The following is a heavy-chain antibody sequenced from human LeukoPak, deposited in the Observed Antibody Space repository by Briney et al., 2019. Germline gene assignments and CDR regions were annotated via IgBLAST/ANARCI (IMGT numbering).Heavy chain of an antibody. Sequence: ASVKVSCKASGYTFTSYGISWVRQAPGQGLEWMGWISAYNGNTNYAQKLQGRVTMTTDTSTSTAYMELRSLRSDDTAVYYCARQARQYYYDSSGYDYWGQGTLVTVSS. V-gene: IGHV1-18*01. D-gene: IGHD3-22*01. CDR2: ISAYNGNT. J-gene: IGHJ4*02. CDR3: ARQARQYYYDSSGYDY. CDR1: GYTFTSYG.